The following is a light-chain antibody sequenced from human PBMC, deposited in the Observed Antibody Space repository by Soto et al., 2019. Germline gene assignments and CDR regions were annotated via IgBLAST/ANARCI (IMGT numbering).Light chain of an antibody. CDR3: SSYAGSNNFDV. CDR1: SSDVGGYNY. CDR2: EVS. Sequence: QSALTQPPSASGSPGQSVTISCTGTSSDVGGYNYVSWYQQHPGKAPKLVIYEVSKRPSGVPDRFSSSKSGNTASLTVSGLQAEDEADYYCSSYAGSNNFDVFGTGTKLTVL. V-gene: IGLV2-8*01. J-gene: IGLJ1*01.